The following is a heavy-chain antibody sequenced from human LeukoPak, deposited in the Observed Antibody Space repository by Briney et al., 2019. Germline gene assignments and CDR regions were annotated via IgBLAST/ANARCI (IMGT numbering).Heavy chain of an antibody. Sequence: SETLSLTCAVYGGSFSGYYWSWIRQPPGKGLEWTGEINHSGSTNYNPSLKSRVTISVDTSKNQFSLKLSSVTAADTAVYYCARGGGYYDSSGSFTRGKPAFYFDYWGQGTLVTVSS. CDR1: GGSFSGYY. J-gene: IGHJ4*02. V-gene: IGHV4-34*01. CDR2: INHSGST. D-gene: IGHD3-22*01. CDR3: ARGGGYYDSSGSFTRGKPAFYFDY.